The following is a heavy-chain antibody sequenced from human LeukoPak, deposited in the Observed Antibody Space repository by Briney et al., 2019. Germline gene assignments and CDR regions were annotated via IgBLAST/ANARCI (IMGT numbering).Heavy chain of an antibody. Sequence: PSETLSLTCAVYGGSFSGYYWSWIRQPPGKGLEWIGEINHSGSTNYNPSLKSRVTISVDTSKNQFSLKLSSVTAADTAVYYCAREGPPYYDFWSGQSRPQYNWFDPWGQGTLVTVSS. CDR3: AREGPPYYDFWSGQSRPQYNWFDP. V-gene: IGHV4-34*01. CDR2: INHSGST. J-gene: IGHJ5*02. CDR1: GGSFSGYY. D-gene: IGHD3-3*01.